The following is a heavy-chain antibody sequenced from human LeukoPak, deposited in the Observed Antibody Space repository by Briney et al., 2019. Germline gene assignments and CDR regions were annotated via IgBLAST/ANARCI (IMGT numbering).Heavy chain of an antibody. D-gene: IGHD2-15*01. V-gene: IGHV4-39*02. J-gene: IGHJ4*02. CDR3: ARGDCSGGSCYLFDY. CDR2: IYYSGST. Sequence: SETLSLTCTGSAGSISSSSYYWGWIRQPPGKGLEWIGRIYYSGSTYYNPSLKSRVTISVNTSKNHFSLKLSSVTAADTAVYYCARGDCSGGSCYLFDYWGQGALVTVSS. CDR1: AGSISSSSYY.